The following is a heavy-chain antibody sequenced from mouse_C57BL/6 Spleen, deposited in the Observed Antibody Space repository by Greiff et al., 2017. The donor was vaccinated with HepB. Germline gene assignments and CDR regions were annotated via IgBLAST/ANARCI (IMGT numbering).Heavy chain of an antibody. Sequence: VQLVESGAELARPGASVKLSCKASGYTFTSYGISWVKQRPGQGLEWIGEIYPRSGNTYYNEKFKGKATLTADKSSRTAYMELRSLTSEDSAVYFCARDYYGSSPYAMDYWGQGTSVTVSS. CDR1: GYTFTSYG. J-gene: IGHJ4*01. V-gene: IGHV1-81*01. CDR2: IYPRSGNT. CDR3: ARDYYGSSPYAMDY. D-gene: IGHD1-1*01.